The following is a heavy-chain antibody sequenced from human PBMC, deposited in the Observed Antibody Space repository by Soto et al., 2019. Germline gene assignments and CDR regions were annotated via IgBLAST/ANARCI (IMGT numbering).Heavy chain of an antibody. CDR1: GSTFTSYD. CDR2: MNPNSGDT. D-gene: IGHD3-10*01. J-gene: IGHJ4*02. CDR3: ARGVKYARKSRWFDK. Sequence: QVQLVQSGAEVKKPGASVKVSCKASGSTFTSYDINWVRQATGQGLEYLGWMNPNSGDTAYVQKFQGRLTMARDTELTTAYMDVSGLRSENTALYGCARGVKYARKSRWFDKWGQGTLATVSS. V-gene: IGHV1-8*01.